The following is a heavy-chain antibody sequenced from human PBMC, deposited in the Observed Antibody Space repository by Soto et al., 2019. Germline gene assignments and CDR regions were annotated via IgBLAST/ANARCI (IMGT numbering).Heavy chain of an antibody. CDR3: AKFNNDMDV. Sequence: GGSLRLSCAASGLTFSNYVMTWVRQAPGKGLEWVAAIWYDGSNKYYADSVKGRFAISRDNSKNTLYLQMNSLRVEDTALYYYAKFNNDMDVWGQGTTVTVSS. CDR1: GLTFSNYV. CDR2: IWYDGSNK. J-gene: IGHJ6*02. V-gene: IGHV3-33*06.